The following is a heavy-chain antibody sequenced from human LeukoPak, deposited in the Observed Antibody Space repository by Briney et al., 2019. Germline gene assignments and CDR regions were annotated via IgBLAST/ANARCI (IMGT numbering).Heavy chain of an antibody. V-gene: IGHV3-30*02. Sequence: GGSLRLSCAASGFTFSSYGMHWVRQAPGRGLEWVAFIRYDGSNKYYADSVKGRFTISRDNSKNTLYLQMHRLRAEDTAVYYCAKEPGFGPTNDYWGQGTLVTVSS. CDR1: GFTFSSYG. J-gene: IGHJ4*02. D-gene: IGHD3-10*01. CDR3: AKEPGFGPTNDY. CDR2: IRYDGSNK.